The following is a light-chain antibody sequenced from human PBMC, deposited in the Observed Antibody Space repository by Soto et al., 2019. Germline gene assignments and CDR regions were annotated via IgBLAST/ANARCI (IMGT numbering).Light chain of an antibody. CDR3: QQYYSTPYT. Sequence: DIVMTQSPDSLAVSLGERATINCKSSQSVLYSSNNKNYLAWYQQKPGQPPNLLIYWASTPESGVPDRFSGSGSGTDFTLTISSLQAEDGAVYYCQQYYSTPYTFGQGTKLEIK. J-gene: IGKJ2*01. V-gene: IGKV4-1*01. CDR1: QSVLYSSNNKNY. CDR2: WAS.